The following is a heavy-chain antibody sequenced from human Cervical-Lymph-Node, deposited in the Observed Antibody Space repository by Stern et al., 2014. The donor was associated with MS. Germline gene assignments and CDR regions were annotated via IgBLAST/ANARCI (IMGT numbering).Heavy chain of an antibody. V-gene: IGHV1-2*02. Sequence: QMQLVQSGAEVKKPGASVKVSCKASGYTFTGYHIHWVRQAPGQGLEWMGWIIPNNGDTNYAQNFQGRVTMTRDTSISTAYMELSRLRSDDTAVYYCAKDGYNYWGQGTLVTVSS. J-gene: IGHJ4*02. D-gene: IGHD5-24*01. CDR2: IIPNNGDT. CDR1: GYTFTGYH. CDR3: AKDGYNY.